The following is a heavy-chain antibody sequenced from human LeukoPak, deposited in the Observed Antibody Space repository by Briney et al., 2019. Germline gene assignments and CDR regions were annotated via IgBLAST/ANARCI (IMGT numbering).Heavy chain of an antibody. Sequence: GRSLRLSCAASGFTFSSYAMHWVRQAPGKGLEWVAVISYDGINKYYADSVKGRFTISRDNSKNTVDLQMNSLKTEDTAVYYCTRRTSTVTTSDYWGQGTLVTVSS. D-gene: IGHD4-17*01. V-gene: IGHV3-30*04. CDR3: TRRTSTVTTSDY. CDR1: GFTFSSYA. J-gene: IGHJ4*02. CDR2: ISYDGINK.